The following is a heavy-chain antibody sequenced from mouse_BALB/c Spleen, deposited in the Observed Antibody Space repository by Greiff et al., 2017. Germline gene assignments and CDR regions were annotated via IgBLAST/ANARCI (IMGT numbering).Heavy chain of an antibody. Sequence: EVQVVESGGGLVQPGGSRKLSCAASGFTFSSFGMHWVRQAPEKGLEWVAYISSGSSTIYYADTVKGRFTISRDNPKNTLFLQMTSLRSEDTAMYYCARSDYGNYWFAYWGQGTLVTVSA. CDR2: ISSGSSTI. D-gene: IGHD2-1*01. CDR3: ARSDYGNYWFAY. CDR1: GFTFSSFG. V-gene: IGHV5-17*02. J-gene: IGHJ3*01.